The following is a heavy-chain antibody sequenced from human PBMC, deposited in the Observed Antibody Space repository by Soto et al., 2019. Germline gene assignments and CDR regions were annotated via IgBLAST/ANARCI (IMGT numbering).Heavy chain of an antibody. Sequence: SETLSLTCTVSGGSISSGDYYWSWIRQPPGKGLEWIGYIYYSGSTYYNPSLKSRVTISVDASKNQFSLKLSSVTAADPAVYACARVRVGPRAPGRCCPCGQGTLVTVSS. CDR3: ARVRVGPRAPGRCCP. V-gene: IGHV4-30-4*01. D-gene: IGHD2-2*01. CDR2: IYYSGST. CDR1: GGSISSGDYY. J-gene: IGHJ5*02.